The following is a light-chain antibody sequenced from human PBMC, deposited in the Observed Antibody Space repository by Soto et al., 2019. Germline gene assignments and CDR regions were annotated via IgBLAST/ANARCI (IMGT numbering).Light chain of an antibody. CDR3: HQRQYWPPIT. J-gene: IGKJ5*01. Sequence: VVLTQSPATLYLSPGGRATLSCRTSLSVSVYLDWYQQKPGQAPRLLISDASNRATGIPPRFSGSGSGTDFTLTISSLEPEDFAVYYCHQRQYWPPITVGQVTRLEIK. CDR1: LSVSVY. CDR2: DAS. V-gene: IGKV3-11*01.